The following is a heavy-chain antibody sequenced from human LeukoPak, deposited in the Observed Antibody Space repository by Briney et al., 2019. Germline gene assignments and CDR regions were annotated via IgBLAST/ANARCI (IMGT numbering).Heavy chain of an antibody. D-gene: IGHD2-2*01. V-gene: IGHV3-21*01. J-gene: IGHJ4*02. CDR2: ISSSSSYI. Sequence: PGGSLRLSCAASGFTFSSYSMNWVRQAPGKGLEWVSSISSSSSYIYYADSVKGRFTISRDNAKNSLYLQMNSLRAEDTAVYYCAREDSPAAKGLGYWGQGTLVTVSS. CDR3: AREDSPAAKGLGY. CDR1: GFTFSSYS.